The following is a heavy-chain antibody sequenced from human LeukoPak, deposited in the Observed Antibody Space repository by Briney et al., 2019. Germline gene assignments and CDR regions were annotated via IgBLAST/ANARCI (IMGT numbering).Heavy chain of an antibody. CDR2: ISGSGGGT. CDR3: AKRGVVIRVILVGFHKEAYYFDS. V-gene: IGHV3-23*01. Sequence: PGGSLRLSCAVSGITLSNYGMSWVRQVPGKGLEWVAGISGSGGGTNYADSVKGRFTISRDNPKNTLFLQMNNLRAEDTAVYFCAKRGVVIRVILVGFHKEAYYFDSWGQEALVTVSS. D-gene: IGHD3-22*01. CDR1: GITLSNYG. J-gene: IGHJ4*02.